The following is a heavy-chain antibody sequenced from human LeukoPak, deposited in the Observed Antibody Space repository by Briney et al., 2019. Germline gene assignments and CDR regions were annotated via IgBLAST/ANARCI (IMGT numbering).Heavy chain of an antibody. V-gene: IGHV1-46*01. CDR3: ARLLNYYDSSGYYQYYFDY. CDR1: GYTLTSYY. D-gene: IGHD3-22*01. J-gene: IGHJ4*02. CDR2: INPSDGSA. Sequence: ASVKVSCMASGYTLTSYYLHWVRQAPGRGREWMGIINPSDGSASYGQKFQGRVTMDRDTSTSTVYMELSSLRSEDTAVYYCARLLNYYDSSGYYQYYFDYWGQGTLVTVSS.